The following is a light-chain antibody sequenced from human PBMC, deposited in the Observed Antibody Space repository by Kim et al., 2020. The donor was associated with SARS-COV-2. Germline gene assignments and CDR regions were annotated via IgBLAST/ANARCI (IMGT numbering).Light chain of an antibody. J-gene: IGLJ3*02. V-gene: IGLV4-69*01. CDR1: SGHSSYA. CDR3: QTWGTGIRV. CDR2: LNSDGSH. Sequence: QPVLTQSPSASASLGASVKLTCTLNSGHSSYAIAWHQQQPEKGPRYLMKLNSDGSHRKGDGIPDRFSGSSSGAERYLTVSSLQSEDEADYYCQTWGTGIRVFGGGTQLTVL.